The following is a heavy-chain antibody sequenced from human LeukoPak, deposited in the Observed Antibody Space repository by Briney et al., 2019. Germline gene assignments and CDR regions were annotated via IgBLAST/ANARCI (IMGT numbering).Heavy chain of an antibody. D-gene: IGHD3-3*01. Sequence: SETLSLTCTVSGGSISSSSYYWGWTRQPPGKGLEWIGSIYYSGSTYYNPSLKSRVTISVDTSKNQFSLKLSSVTAADTAVYYCGGYDFYYFDYWGQGTLVTVSS. J-gene: IGHJ4*02. CDR1: GGSISSSSYY. CDR2: IYYSGST. CDR3: GGYDFYYFDY. V-gene: IGHV4-39*01.